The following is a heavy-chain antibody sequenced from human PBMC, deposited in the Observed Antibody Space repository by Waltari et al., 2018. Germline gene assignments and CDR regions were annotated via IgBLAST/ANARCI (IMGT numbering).Heavy chain of an antibody. J-gene: IGHJ4*02. D-gene: IGHD7-27*01. V-gene: IGHV3-23*01. CDR2: ISYAGGII. CDR3: ARGSGFDS. Sequence: EVQLLESGGVLVQPGGSLRSSCAALGFSFSTYVMNWVRQAPGKGLEGVLSISYAGGIINYADSVKGRFTISRDNSKNTLYLQMNSLRVEDTAVYYCARGSGFDSWGQGTLVTVSS. CDR1: GFSFSTYV.